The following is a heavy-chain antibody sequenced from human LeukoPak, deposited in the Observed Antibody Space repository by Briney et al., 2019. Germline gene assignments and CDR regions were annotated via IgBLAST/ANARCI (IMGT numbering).Heavy chain of an antibody. Sequence: PSETLSLTCTVSGGSISSSSSFWGWIRQPPRKGQEWIGTIYYSGSTYYNPSLKSRVTISVDMSKNQFSLKLSSVTAADTAVYYCARERLGYTAFDYWGQGTLVTVSS. D-gene: IGHD5-24*01. J-gene: IGHJ4*02. V-gene: IGHV4-39*07. CDR2: IYYSGST. CDR3: ARERLGYTAFDY. CDR1: GGSISSSSSF.